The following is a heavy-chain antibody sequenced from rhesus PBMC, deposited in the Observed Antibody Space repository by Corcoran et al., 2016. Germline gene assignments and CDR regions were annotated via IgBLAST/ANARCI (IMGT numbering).Heavy chain of an antibody. CDR2: IGGSSGST. V-gene: IGHV4-127*01. CDR1: GYSISSGYG. J-gene: IGHJ4*01. Sequence: QVQLQESGPGLVKPSETLSLTCAVSGYSISSGYGWSWIRQPTGKGLGGCGYIGGSSGSTNYNPAIKSRVTISKDTSKTQCALKLSSVTAADTAVYYWARGFSGSWILRYFDYWGQGVLVTVSS. D-gene: IGHD6-25*01. CDR3: ARGFSGSWILRYFDY.